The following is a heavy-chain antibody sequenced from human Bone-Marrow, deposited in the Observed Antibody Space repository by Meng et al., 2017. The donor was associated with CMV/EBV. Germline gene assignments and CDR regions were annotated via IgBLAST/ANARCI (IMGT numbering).Heavy chain of an antibody. D-gene: IGHD6-13*01. V-gene: IGHV5-51*01. CDR1: GYSFTSYW. CDR2: IYPGDSDT. CDR3: ASNGAGSSWYYGMDV. Sequence: GGSLRLSCKGSGYSFTSYWIGWVRQMPGKGLEWMGIIYPGDSDTRYSPSFQGQVTISADKSISTAYLQWSSLKASDTAMYYCASNGAGSSWYYGMDVWGQATTATFSS. J-gene: IGHJ6*02.